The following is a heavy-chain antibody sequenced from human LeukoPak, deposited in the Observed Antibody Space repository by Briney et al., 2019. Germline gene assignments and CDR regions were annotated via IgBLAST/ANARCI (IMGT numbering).Heavy chain of an antibody. J-gene: IGHJ4*02. CDR2: IYTGDSHS. Sequence: GKPLKISCKGSGYTFTNYWIAWVRQMPGKGLEWMGIIYTGDSHSSYNPSFQGQVTISTAKSISTPYLQWSSLRASHTAMYYCARHPGEETNDYWGQGTLVTVSS. CDR1: GYTFTNYW. D-gene: IGHD3-10*01. V-gene: IGHV5-51*01. CDR3: ARHPGEETNDY.